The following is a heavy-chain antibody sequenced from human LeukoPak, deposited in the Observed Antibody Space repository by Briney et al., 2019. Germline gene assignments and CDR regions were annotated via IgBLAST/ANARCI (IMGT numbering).Heavy chain of an antibody. CDR2: ISGSGDTT. Sequence: GGSLRLSCAASGFTFISYAMTWVRQTPGTGLEWVSAISGSGDTTYYVDSVKGRFTISRDNSKNTLYLQMNALRADDTAVYYCAQTYYFYYMDVWGKGTTVLVSS. CDR3: AQTYYFYYMDV. J-gene: IGHJ6*03. CDR1: GFTFISYA. V-gene: IGHV3-23*01.